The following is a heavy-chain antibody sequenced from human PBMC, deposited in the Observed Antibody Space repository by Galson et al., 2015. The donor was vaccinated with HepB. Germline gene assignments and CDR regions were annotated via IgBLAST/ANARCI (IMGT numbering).Heavy chain of an antibody. V-gene: IGHV3-15*07. CDR1: DFTFSNAW. Sequence: SLRLSCAASDFTFSNAWMNWVRQAPGKGLDWVGHIARKSDGGTAYYAAPVKGRFSISRDDSKNTLYLQMNSLKTEDTAMYYCAADIDDSSGPSNDYWGQGTLVIVSS. D-gene: IGHD3-22*01. J-gene: IGHJ4*02. CDR3: AADIDDSSGPSNDY. CDR2: IARKSDGGTA.